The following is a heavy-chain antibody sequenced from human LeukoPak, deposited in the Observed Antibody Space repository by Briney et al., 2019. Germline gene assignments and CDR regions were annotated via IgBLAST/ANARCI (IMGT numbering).Heavy chain of an antibody. J-gene: IGHJ5*02. CDR3: AFAAGPVGWLHP. CDR2: IYYTGTT. V-gene: IGHV4-39*01. CDR1: GVSINSRSYY. D-gene: IGHD2-15*01. Sequence: SETLSLTCTVSGVSINSRSYYWAWIRQPPGKGLEWIGTIYYTGTTYYNPSLTSRVTISVDTSKNQFSLKLNSVTAADTAVYSCAFAAGPVGWLHPWGQGTLVTVSS.